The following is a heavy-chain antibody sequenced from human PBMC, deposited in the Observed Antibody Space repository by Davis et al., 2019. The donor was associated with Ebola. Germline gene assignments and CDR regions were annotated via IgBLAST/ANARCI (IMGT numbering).Heavy chain of an antibody. CDR2: ISSSSSYI. CDR1: GFTFSSYS. Sequence: GGSLRLSCAASGFTFSSYSMNWVRQAPGKGLEWVSSISSSSSYIYYADSVKGRFTISRDNAKNSLYLQMNSLRAEDTAVYYCARVMTTVTTYYFDYWGQGTLVTVSS. V-gene: IGHV3-21*01. D-gene: IGHD4-17*01. CDR3: ARVMTTVTTYYFDY. J-gene: IGHJ4*02.